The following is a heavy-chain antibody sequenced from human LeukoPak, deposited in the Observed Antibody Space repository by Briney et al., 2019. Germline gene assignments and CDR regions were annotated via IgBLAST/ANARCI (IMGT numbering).Heavy chain of an antibody. CDR1: GFTFSSYA. V-gene: IGHV3-30-3*01. J-gene: IGHJ6*02. D-gene: IGHD2-2*01. CDR2: ISCDGSNK. CDR3: AREDCSSTSCYWAHYYYYGMDV. Sequence: GGSLRLSCAASGFTFSSYAMHWVRQAPGKGLEWVAVISCDGSNKYYADSVKGRFTISRDNSKNTLYLQMNSLRAEDTAVYYCAREDCSSTSCYWAHYYYYGMDVWGQGTTVTVSS.